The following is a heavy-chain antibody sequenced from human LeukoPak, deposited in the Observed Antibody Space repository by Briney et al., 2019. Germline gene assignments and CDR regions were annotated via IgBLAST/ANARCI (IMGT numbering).Heavy chain of an antibody. CDR3: ARGMYSGSYYVTLLDY. CDR1: GYTFTSYG. J-gene: IGHJ4*02. CDR2: ISAYNGNT. D-gene: IGHD1-26*01. Sequence: GASVKVSCKASGYTFTSYGISWVRQAPGQGLEWMGWISAYNGNTNYAQKLQGRVTMTTDTSTSTAYMELRSLRSDDTAVYYCARGMYSGSYYVTLLDYWGQGTLVTVSS. V-gene: IGHV1-18*01.